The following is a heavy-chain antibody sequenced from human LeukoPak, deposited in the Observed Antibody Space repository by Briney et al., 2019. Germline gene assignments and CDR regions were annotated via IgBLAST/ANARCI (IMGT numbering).Heavy chain of an antibody. CDR1: GYTFTSYS. CDR3: ARDQYYDSKGWFDP. V-gene: IGHV1-18*01. Sequence: GASVKVSCKASGYTFTSYSISWVRQAPGQGLEWMGWISAYNGNTNYAQKFQGRVTMTTDTSTSTAYMELRSLRFDDTAVYYCARDQYYDSKGWFDPWGQGTLVTVSS. D-gene: IGHD3-16*01. J-gene: IGHJ5*02. CDR2: ISAYNGNT.